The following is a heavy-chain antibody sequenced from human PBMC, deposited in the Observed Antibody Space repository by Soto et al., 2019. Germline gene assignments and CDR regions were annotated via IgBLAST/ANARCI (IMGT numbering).Heavy chain of an antibody. D-gene: IGHD3-22*01. CDR2: IIPIFGTA. CDR1: GGTFSSYA. V-gene: IGHV1-69*13. J-gene: IGHJ3*02. CDR3: ARDSEARIYYCDTHGDSPSSDAFDI. Sequence: ASVKVSCKASGGTFSSYAISGVRQAPGQGHEWMGGIIPIFGTANYAQKFQGRVTSTADESTSTAYMELSSLRSEDTAVYYCARDSEARIYYCDTHGDSPSSDAFDICRQGTMVTVSS.